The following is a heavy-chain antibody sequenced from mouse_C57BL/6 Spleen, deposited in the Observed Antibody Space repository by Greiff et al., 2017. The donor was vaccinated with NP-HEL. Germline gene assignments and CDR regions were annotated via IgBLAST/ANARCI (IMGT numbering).Heavy chain of an antibody. CDR1: GYTFTSYT. J-gene: IGHJ4*01. CDR2: INPSSGYT. V-gene: IGHV1-4*01. Sequence: VQLQESGAELARPGASVKMSCKASGYTFTSYTMHWVKQRPGQGLEWIGYINPSSGYTKYNQKFKDKATLTADKSSSTAYMQLSSLTSEDSAVYYCASKDAMDYWGQGTSVTVSS. CDR3: ASKDAMDY.